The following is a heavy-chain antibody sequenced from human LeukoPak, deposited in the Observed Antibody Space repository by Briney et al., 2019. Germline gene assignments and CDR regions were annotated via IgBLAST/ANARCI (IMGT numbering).Heavy chain of an antibody. J-gene: IGHJ4*02. D-gene: IGHD5-18*01. CDR3: ARRPERGYSYGIIDY. CDR1: GGSISSSSYY. V-gene: IGHV4-39*07. Sequence: SETLSLTCTVSGGSISSSSYYWGWIRQPPGKGLEWIGSIYYSESTYYNPSLKSRVTISVDTSKNQFSLKLSSVTAADTAVYYCARRPERGYSYGIIDYWGQGTLVTVSS. CDR2: IYYSEST.